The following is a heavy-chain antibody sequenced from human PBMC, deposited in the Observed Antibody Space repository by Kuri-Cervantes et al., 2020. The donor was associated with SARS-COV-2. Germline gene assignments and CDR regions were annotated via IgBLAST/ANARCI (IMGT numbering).Heavy chain of an antibody. D-gene: IGHD3-10*01. V-gene: IGHV3-30-3*01. CDR3: ARDWVPHVSGENYYYGMDV. Sequence: SCAASGFTFISYAMHWVRQAPGKGLERVAVISYDGSNKYYADSVKGRFTISRDNSKNTLYLQMNSLRAEDTAVYYCARDWVPHVSGENYYYGMDVWGQGTTVTVSS. J-gene: IGHJ6*02. CDR2: ISYDGSNK. CDR1: GFTFISYA.